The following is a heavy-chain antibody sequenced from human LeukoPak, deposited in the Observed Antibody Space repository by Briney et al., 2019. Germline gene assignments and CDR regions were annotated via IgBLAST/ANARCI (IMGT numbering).Heavy chain of an antibody. CDR2: IYYSGST. Sequence: PSETLSLTCAVYGGSFSSYYWSWIRQPPGKGLEWIGYIYYSGSTNYNPSLKSRVTISVDTSKNQFSLKLSSVTAADTAVYYCARATYYYDSSGYYYYYYYMDVWGKGTTVTVSS. CDR3: ARATYYYDSSGYYYYYYYMDV. CDR1: GGSFSSYY. D-gene: IGHD3-22*01. J-gene: IGHJ6*03. V-gene: IGHV4-59*01.